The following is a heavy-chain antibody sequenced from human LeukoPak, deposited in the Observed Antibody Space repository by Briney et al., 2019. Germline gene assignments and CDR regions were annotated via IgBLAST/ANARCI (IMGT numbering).Heavy chain of an antibody. Sequence: GASVKVSCKASGYTFTGYYMHWVRQAPGQGLEWMGWINPNSGGTNYAQKFQGRVAMTRDTSISTAYMELSRLRSDDTAVYYCARESGSGSYYGNWGQGTLVTVSS. CDR2: INPNSGGT. CDR1: GYTFTGYY. V-gene: IGHV1-2*02. J-gene: IGHJ4*02. CDR3: ARESGSGSYYGN. D-gene: IGHD3-10*01.